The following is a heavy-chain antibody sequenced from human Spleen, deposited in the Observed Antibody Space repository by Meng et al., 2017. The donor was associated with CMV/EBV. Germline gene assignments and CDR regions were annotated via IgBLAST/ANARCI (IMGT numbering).Heavy chain of an antibody. CDR3: ARTDCSSTSCYLPGYYYGMDV. Sequence: GESLKISCAASGFTFSSYSMNWVRQAPGKGLEWLAYISSSSSTITYADSVKGRFTISRDNAEDLLYLQMNSLRAEDTAVYYCARTDCSSTSCYLPGYYYGMDVWGQGTTVTVS. CDR2: ISSSSSTI. V-gene: IGHV3-48*04. D-gene: IGHD2-2*01. J-gene: IGHJ6*02. CDR1: GFTFSSYS.